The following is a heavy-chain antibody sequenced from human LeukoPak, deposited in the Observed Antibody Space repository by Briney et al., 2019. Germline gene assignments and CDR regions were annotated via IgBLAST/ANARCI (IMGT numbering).Heavy chain of an antibody. CDR2: IYHSGST. Sequence: PSETLSLTCTVSGGSISSYYWSWIRQPPGKGLEWIGSIYHSGSTYYNPSLKSRVTISVDTSKNQFSLKLSSVTAADTAVYYCAREGLAAAANDAFDIWGQGTMVTVSS. CDR1: GGSISSYY. D-gene: IGHD6-13*01. CDR3: AREGLAAAANDAFDI. V-gene: IGHV4-38-2*02. J-gene: IGHJ3*02.